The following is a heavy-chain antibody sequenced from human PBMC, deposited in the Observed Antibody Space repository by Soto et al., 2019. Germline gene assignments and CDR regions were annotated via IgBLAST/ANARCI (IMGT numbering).Heavy chain of an antibody. CDR1: GGSFSGYY. V-gene: IGHV4-34*01. CDR2: INHSGST. Sequence: PSETLSLTCAVYGGSFSGYYWSWIRQPPGKGLEWIGEINHSGSTNYNPSLKSRVTISVDTSKNQFSLKLSSVTAADTAVYYCASKFRYFDWLPNDYWGQGTLVTVS. D-gene: IGHD3-9*01. J-gene: IGHJ4*02. CDR3: ASKFRYFDWLPNDY.